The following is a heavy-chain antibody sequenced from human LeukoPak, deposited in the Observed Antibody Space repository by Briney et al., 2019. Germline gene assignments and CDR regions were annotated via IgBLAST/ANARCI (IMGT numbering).Heavy chain of an antibody. Sequence: ASVKVSCKASGYSFADYYMHWVRQAPGQGLEWMGWINPNSGGTNSAQKFQGRVTMTRDTSITTVYMEVSWLTSDDTAIYYCARADRLHGGPYLIGPWGQGTLVTVSS. CDR2: INPNSGGT. CDR1: GYSFADYY. V-gene: IGHV1-2*02. CDR3: ARADRLHGGPYLIGP. J-gene: IGHJ5*02. D-gene: IGHD2-21*01.